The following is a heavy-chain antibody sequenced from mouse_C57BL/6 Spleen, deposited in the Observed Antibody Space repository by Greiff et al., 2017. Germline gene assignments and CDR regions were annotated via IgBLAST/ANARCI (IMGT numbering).Heavy chain of an antibody. D-gene: IGHD2-4*01. V-gene: IGHV1-82*01. CDR3: ARQIYYDYPYAMDY. CDR1: GYAFSSSW. Sequence: QVQLQQSGPELVKPGASVKISCKASGYAFSSSWMNWVKQRPGTGLEWIGRIYPGDGDTNYNGQFKGKATLTADKSSSTAYMQLSSRTSEDSSVYFCARQIYYDYPYAMDYWGQGTSVTVSS. CDR2: IYPGDGDT. J-gene: IGHJ4*01.